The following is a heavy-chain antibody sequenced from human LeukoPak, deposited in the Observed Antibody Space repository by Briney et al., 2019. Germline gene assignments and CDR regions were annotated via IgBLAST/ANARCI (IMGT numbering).Heavy chain of an antibody. CDR3: ARDRSSGWYYYGMDV. Sequence: SETLSLTCTVSGDSISNHYWSWIRQSPGMGLEWIGYISYNGSTSYNPSLRSRVTISGDTSKNQFSLKLSSVTAADTAVYYCARDRSSGWYYYGMDVWGQGTTVTVSS. V-gene: IGHV4-59*11. D-gene: IGHD6-19*01. J-gene: IGHJ6*02. CDR2: ISYNGST. CDR1: GDSISNHY.